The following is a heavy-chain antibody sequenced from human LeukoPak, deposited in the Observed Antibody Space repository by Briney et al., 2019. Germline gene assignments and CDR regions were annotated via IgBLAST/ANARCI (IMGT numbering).Heavy chain of an antibody. Sequence: SETLSLTCTASLGSLSAHSWSWIRQSPGRGLELIGYLSYSGNTNINPSLKRRVSIWVGQSKNQMSLKLRSVTAADTAVYYCARSFHEPLHYFFIDVWGKGTTVTVSS. CDR1: LGSLSAHS. V-gene: IGHV4-59*11. CDR3: ARSFHEPLHYFFIDV. J-gene: IGHJ6*04. CDR2: LSYSGNT.